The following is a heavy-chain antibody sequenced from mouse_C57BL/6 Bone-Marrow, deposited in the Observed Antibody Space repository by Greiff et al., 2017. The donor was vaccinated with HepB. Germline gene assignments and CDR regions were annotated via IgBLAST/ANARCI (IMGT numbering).Heavy chain of an antibody. CDR1: GYSFTGYY. Sequence: VQLQQSGPELVKPGASVKISCKASGYSFTGYYMNWVKQSPEKSLEWIGEINPSTGGTTYNQKFKAKATLTVDKSSSTAYMQLKSLTSEDSAVYYCARSSGSSSFDYWGQGTTLTVSS. CDR3: ARSSGSSSFDY. CDR2: INPSTGGT. D-gene: IGHD1-1*01. V-gene: IGHV1-42*01. J-gene: IGHJ2*01.